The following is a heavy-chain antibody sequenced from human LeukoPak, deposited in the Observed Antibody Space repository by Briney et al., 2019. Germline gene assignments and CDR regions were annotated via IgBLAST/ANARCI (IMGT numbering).Heavy chain of an antibody. D-gene: IGHD3-10*01. CDR3: VKGASFYGSGSYYNEPNDF. CDR2: ISNNCDYT. V-gene: IGHV3-64D*06. Sequence: GSPKVFCLASGFNFSCLAMPWVRPAPGQGLENVSAISNNCDYTHYADSVKGRFTISRDNYKNTLYLQLSSLRAEDTAVYYCVKGASFYGSGSYYNEPNDFWGQGTPVTVSS. CDR1: GFNFSCLA. J-gene: IGHJ4*02.